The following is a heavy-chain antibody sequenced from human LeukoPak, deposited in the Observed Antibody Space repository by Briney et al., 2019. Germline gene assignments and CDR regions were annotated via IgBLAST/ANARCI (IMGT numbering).Heavy chain of an antibody. CDR2: ISYDGSNK. CDR3: AKAKYSSSWYNDYYYMDV. Sequence: GGSLRLSCAASGFTFSSYAMHWVRQAPGKGLEWVAVISYDGSNKYYADSVKGRFTISRDNSKNTLYLQMNSLRAEDTAVYYCAKAKYSSSWYNDYYYMDVWGKGTTVTVSS. V-gene: IGHV3-30*04. D-gene: IGHD6-13*01. CDR1: GFTFSSYA. J-gene: IGHJ6*03.